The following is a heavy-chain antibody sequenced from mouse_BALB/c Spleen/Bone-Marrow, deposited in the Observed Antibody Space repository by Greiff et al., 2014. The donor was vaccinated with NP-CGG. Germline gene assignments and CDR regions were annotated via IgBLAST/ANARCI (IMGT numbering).Heavy chain of an antibody. CDR1: GFSLTSYG. Sequence: VQLQQSGPGLVAPSQSLSISCTVSGFSLTSYGVHWVRQPPGKGLEWLGVIWADGSTNYNSALMYRLSISKDNSKSQVFLKMNSLQTDDTAMYYCARITTATGAMDYWGQGTSVTVSS. V-gene: IGHV2-9*02. CDR2: IWADGST. CDR3: ARITTATGAMDY. D-gene: IGHD1-2*01. J-gene: IGHJ4*01.